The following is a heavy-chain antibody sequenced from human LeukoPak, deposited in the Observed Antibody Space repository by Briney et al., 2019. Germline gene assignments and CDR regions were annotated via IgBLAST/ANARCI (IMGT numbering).Heavy chain of an antibody. D-gene: IGHD3-3*01. CDR1: GGSISSGSYY. J-gene: IGHJ4*02. CDR2: IYTSGST. CDR3: ARGAVTIFGPGVDY. V-gene: IGHV4-61*02. Sequence: PSETLSLTCTVSGGSISSGSYYWSWIRQPAGKGLEWIGRIYTSGSTNYNPSLKSRVTISVDTSKNQFSLKLSSVTAADTAVYYCARGAVTIFGPGVDYWGQGTLVTVSS.